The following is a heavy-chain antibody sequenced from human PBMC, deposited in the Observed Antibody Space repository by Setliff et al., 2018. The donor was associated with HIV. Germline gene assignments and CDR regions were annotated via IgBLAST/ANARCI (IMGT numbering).Heavy chain of an antibody. CDR3: ARVSRLHPFDP. CDR2: IYYTGIP. Sequence: SETLSLTCTVSGGSISSHYWSWIRQPPGKGLEWVGLIYYTGIPTCNPSLSSRVTISADTSKNQFSLKLTSVTAADTAFYYCARVSRLHPFDPWGQGVLVTVSS. J-gene: IGHJ5*02. V-gene: IGHV4-59*11. D-gene: IGHD2-15*01. CDR1: GGSISSHY.